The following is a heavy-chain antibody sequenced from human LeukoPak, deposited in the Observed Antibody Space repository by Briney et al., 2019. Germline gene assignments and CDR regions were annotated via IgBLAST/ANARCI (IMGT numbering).Heavy chain of an antibody. CDR2: IYHSGST. V-gene: IGHV4-61*08. CDR1: GASVSSSGYY. CDR3: GRETIAATGTSVFFDY. Sequence: SETLSLICTVSGASVSSSGYYWSWIRQPPGKGLEWIGYIYHSGSTNYNPSLKSRVTISVDTSKNQFSLKLTSMTAADTAVYYCGRETIAATGTSVFFDYWGQGTLVTVSS. D-gene: IGHD6-13*01. J-gene: IGHJ4*02.